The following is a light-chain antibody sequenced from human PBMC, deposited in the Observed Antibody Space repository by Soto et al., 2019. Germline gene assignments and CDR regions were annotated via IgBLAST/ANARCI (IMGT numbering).Light chain of an antibody. J-gene: IGLJ2*01. CDR2: DVS. Sequence: QSALTQPRSVSGSPGQSVTISCTGTSGDVGGYKYVSWYQQHPGKAPKLMIYDVSERPSGVPDRLSGSKSGNTASLIISGLQADDEADYYCCSYSGTSHVVFGGGTKLTVL. CDR1: SGDVGGYKY. CDR3: CSYSGTSHVV. V-gene: IGLV2-11*01.